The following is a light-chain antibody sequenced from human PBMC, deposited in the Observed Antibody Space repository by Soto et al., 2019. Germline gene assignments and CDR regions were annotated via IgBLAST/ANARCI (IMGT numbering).Light chain of an antibody. V-gene: IGKV2-28*01. CDR2: LAS. CDR1: QSLLNSNGYNY. CDR3: MQAPQSVWT. Sequence: DIVMTQSPLSLPVTPGEPASISCRSSQSLLNSNGYNYVDWFLQKPGQSPQLLIFLASHRASGVHDXXSGSGSGTDFTLKISRVEAEDVGVYYGMQAPQSVWTFGQGTKVEIK. J-gene: IGKJ1*01.